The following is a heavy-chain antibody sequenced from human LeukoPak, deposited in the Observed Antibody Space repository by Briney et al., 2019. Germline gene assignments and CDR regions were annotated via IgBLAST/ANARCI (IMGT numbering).Heavy chain of an antibody. Sequence: PSETLSPTCAVSGYSISSGYYWGWIRQPPGKGLEWIGSIYHSGSTYYNPSLKSRVTISVDTSKNQFSLKLSSVTAADTAVYYCARDIRGSCFDYWGQGTLVTVSS. CDR3: ARDIRGSCFDY. V-gene: IGHV4-38-2*02. D-gene: IGHD2-15*01. J-gene: IGHJ4*02. CDR1: GYSISSGYY. CDR2: IYHSGST.